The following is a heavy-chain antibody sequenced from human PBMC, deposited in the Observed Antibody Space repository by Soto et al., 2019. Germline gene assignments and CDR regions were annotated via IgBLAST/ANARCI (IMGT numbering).Heavy chain of an antibody. D-gene: IGHD3-16*01. Sequence: QVQLVQSGADVKKPGSSVKVSCKASGATFSSSTFTWVRQAPGQGLEWMGRIIPMFGITNSAQKFQGRLGITADESTNTVFMDMSSLSSDDTAIYYCAPGALTFGGVLNAWGQRTLVTVSS. CDR2: IIPMFGIT. CDR3: APGALTFGGVLNA. CDR1: GATFSSST. V-gene: IGHV1-69*02. J-gene: IGHJ4*02.